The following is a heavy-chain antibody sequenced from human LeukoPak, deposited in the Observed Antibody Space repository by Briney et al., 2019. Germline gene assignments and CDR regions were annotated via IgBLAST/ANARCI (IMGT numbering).Heavy chain of an antibody. CDR2: ISGSGGST. D-gene: IGHD3-22*01. CDR1: GFTFSSYA. Sequence: GGSLRLSCAASGFTFSSYAMSWVRQAPGKGLEWVSAISGSGGSTYYADSVKGRFTISRDSSKNTLYLQMNSLRAEDTAVYYCAKALDYYDSSGFGDYWGQGTLVTVSS. V-gene: IGHV3-23*01. CDR3: AKALDYYDSSGFGDY. J-gene: IGHJ4*02.